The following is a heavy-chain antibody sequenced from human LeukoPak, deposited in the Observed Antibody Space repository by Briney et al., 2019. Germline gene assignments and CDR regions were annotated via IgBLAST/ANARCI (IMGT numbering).Heavy chain of an antibody. V-gene: IGHV1-2*02. Sequence: ASVKVSCKASGYTFTDYYIHWVRQAPGQGLEWMGWIAPNSGDTNYAQRFQDRVTMTRDTSISTAHMELSRLKFDDTAVYYCARDIGSGWYWIGGNYWGQGTLVTVSS. CDR2: IAPNSGDT. D-gene: IGHD6-19*01. J-gene: IGHJ4*02. CDR3: ARDIGSGWYWIGGNY. CDR1: GYTFTDYY.